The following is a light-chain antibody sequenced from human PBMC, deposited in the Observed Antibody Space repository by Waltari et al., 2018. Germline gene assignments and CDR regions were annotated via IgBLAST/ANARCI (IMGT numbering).Light chain of an antibody. CDR2: LNSDGSH. J-gene: IGLJ1*01. Sequence: QLVLTQSPSASASLGASVKLTCTLSSGNSSYAIAGHQQQPEKGPRYLMKLNSDGSHSTGDGIPDRFSGSISGAERYLTISSLQSEDEADYYCQTWGTGILGVFVTGTKVTVL. CDR3: QTWGTGILGV. CDR1: SGNSSYA. V-gene: IGLV4-69*01.